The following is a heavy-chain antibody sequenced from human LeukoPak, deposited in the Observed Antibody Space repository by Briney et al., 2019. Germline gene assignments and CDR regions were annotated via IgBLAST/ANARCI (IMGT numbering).Heavy chain of an antibody. V-gene: IGHV3-7*04. CDR3: ARVSILNLGELSEAFDI. D-gene: IGHD3-16*02. Sequence: GGSLRLSCVASGFTFSSYWMTWVRQAPGKGLEWVANINQDGSEKYYLDSVKGRFTISRDNAKNSLYLQMNSLRAEDTAVYFCARVSILNLGELSEAFDIWGQGTMVTVSS. CDR2: INQDGSEK. J-gene: IGHJ3*02. CDR1: GFTFSSYW.